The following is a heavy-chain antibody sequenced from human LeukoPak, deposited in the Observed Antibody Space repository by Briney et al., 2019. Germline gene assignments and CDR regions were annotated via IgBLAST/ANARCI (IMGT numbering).Heavy chain of an antibody. D-gene: IGHD1-26*01. CDR1: GFTFSSYA. CDR2: ISSSSSYI. J-gene: IGHJ4*02. CDR3: ARDQSGSYYQAYYFDY. Sequence: PGGSLRPXCAASGFTFSSYAMSWVRQAPGKGLEWVSSISSSSSYIYYADSVKGRFTIYRDNAKNSLYLQMNSLRAEDTAVYYCARDQSGSYYQAYYFDYWGQGTLVTVSS. V-gene: IGHV3-21*01.